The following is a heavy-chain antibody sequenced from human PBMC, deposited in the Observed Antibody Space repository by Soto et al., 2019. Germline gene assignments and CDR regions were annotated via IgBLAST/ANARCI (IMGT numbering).Heavy chain of an antibody. CDR3: AKCGNDSSGRLLRYFQH. D-gene: IGHD3-22*01. Sequence: SETLSLTCTVSGGSIRSSSYYYWAWIRQPPGKGLKWIGSINYSGSTYYNPSLKSQVTISVDTSKNQFSLKLSYVTAADTAVYYCAKCGNDSSGRLLRYFQHWGQGTLVTVSS. J-gene: IGHJ1*01. V-gene: IGHV4-39*01. CDR1: GGSIRSSSYYY. CDR2: INYSGST.